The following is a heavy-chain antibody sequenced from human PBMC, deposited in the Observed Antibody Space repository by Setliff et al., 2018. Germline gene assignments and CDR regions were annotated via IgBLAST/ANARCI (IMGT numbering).Heavy chain of an antibody. Sequence: GGSLRLSCAASGFTFSSYAMSWVRQAPGKGLEWVSAISGSGGTTYYADSVKGRFTISRENAKNTLYLQMNSLRAEDTAVYYCARETAVAGQYYFDYCGQGTLVTVSS. CDR1: GFTFSSYA. J-gene: IGHJ4*02. V-gene: IGHV3-23*01. CDR2: ISGSGGTT. D-gene: IGHD6-19*01. CDR3: ARETAVAGQYYFDY.